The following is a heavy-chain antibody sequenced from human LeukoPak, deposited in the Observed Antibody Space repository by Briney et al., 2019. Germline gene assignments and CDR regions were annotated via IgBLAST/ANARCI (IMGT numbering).Heavy chain of an antibody. J-gene: IGHJ4*02. Sequence: SETLSLTCIVSGASFNTGDYYWNWLRQHPGKGLEWIVYIYNSGSTYYNPSLKSRVTISVDTSKNHFSLRLTSVTAADSAVYYCARGAPLDSWGQGTLVTVSS. CDR1: GASFNTGDYY. V-gene: IGHV4-31*03. CDR3: ARGAPLDS. CDR2: IYNSGST.